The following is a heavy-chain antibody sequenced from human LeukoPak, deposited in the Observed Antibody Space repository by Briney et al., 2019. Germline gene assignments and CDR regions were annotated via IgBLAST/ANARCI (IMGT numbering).Heavy chain of an antibody. CDR1: GFTFSSYS. J-gene: IGHJ4*02. CDR3: AREGDVVVVAANDY. D-gene: IGHD2-15*01. V-gene: IGHV3-21*01. CDR2: ISNSSSYI. Sequence: GGSLRLSCAASGFTFSSYSMNWVRQAPGKGLEWVSSISNSSSYIYYADSVKGRFTISRDNAKNSLYLQMNSLRAEDTAVYYCAREGDVVVVAANDYWGQGTLVTVSS.